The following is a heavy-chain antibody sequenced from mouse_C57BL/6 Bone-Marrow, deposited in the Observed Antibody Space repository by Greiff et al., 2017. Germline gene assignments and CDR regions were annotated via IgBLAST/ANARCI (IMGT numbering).Heavy chain of an antibody. D-gene: IGHD1-1*01. V-gene: IGHV14-2*01. Sequence: EVKLVESGAELVKPGASVKLSCTASGFNIKDYYMHWVKQRTEQGLEWIGRIDHEDGETKYAPIFQGKATITADTSSNTAYLQLNSLTSEDTAVYYCARIYYYGSSYVGYFDYWGQGTTLTVSS. CDR1: GFNIKDYY. CDR2: IDHEDGET. J-gene: IGHJ2*01. CDR3: ARIYYYGSSYVGYFDY.